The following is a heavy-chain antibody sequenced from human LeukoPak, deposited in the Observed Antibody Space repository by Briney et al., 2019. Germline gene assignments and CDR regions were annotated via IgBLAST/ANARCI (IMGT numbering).Heavy chain of an antibody. D-gene: IGHD2-15*01. J-gene: IGHJ3*02. CDR3: AKGWSFDI. CDR1: GFTFSTFW. CDR2: IKQDGTEK. V-gene: IGHV3-7*01. Sequence: PGGSLRLSCVASGFTFSTFWMTWVRQAPGKVLEWVANIKQDGTEKYYVDPVKGRFTISRDNAKNSLYVQMDSLRAEDTAVYYCAKGWSFDIRGQGTMVTVTS.